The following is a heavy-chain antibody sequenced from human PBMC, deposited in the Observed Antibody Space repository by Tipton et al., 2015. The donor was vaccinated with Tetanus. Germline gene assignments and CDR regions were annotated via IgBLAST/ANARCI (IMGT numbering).Heavy chain of an antibody. CDR1: GGSMRSGDYQ. Sequence: TLSLTCTVSGGSMRSGDYQWNWIRQPPGKGLEWLAYTSNSGRTNFNYDLKSRITRSRDTSRNQFSRKFTSVTAADTGVYYCARADYNLSRKGPVDSWGQGALVLVSS. J-gene: IGHJ4*02. CDR2: TSNSGRT. CDR3: ARADYNLSRKGPVDS. V-gene: IGHV4-61*08. D-gene: IGHD3-10*01.